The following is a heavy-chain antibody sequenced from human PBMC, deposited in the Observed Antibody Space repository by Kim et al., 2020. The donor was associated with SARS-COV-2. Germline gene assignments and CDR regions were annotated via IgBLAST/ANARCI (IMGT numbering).Heavy chain of an antibody. Sequence: YYNPPLKRRVTISVDTSKNQFALKLSSVTAADTAVYYCARHRGRFLEWSPWGQGTLVTVSS. V-gene: IGHV4-39*01. D-gene: IGHD3-3*01. J-gene: IGHJ5*02. CDR3: ARHRGRFLEWSP.